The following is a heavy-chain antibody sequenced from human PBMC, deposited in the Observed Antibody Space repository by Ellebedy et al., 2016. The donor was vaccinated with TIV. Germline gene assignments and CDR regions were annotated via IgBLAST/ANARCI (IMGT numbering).Heavy chain of an antibody. J-gene: IGHJ4*02. CDR3: ARRETYYGSGSLIALLDY. CDR2: IDPSDSYT. Sequence: GESLKISCKGSGYSFTNYWISWVRQMSGKGLEWMGRIDPSDSYTNYSPSFQGHVTISADKSISTAYLQWSSLKASDTAMYYCARRETYYGSGSLIALLDYWGQGTLVTVSS. D-gene: IGHD3-10*01. V-gene: IGHV5-10-1*01. CDR1: GYSFTNYW.